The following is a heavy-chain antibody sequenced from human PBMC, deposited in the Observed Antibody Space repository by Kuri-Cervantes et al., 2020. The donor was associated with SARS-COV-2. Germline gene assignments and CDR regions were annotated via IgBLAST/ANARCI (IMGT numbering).Heavy chain of an antibody. V-gene: IGHV4-34*01. D-gene: IGHD2-2*02. CDR2: INHSGST. CDR1: GGSFSGYY. Sequence: GSLRLSCAVYGGSFSGYYWSWIRQPPGKGLEWIGEINHSGSTNYNPSLKSRVTISVDTSKNQFSLKLSSVTAADTAVYYCASEQPSRYCSSTSCYTWGQGTLVTVS. J-gene: IGHJ5*02. CDR3: ASEQPSRYCSSTSCYT.